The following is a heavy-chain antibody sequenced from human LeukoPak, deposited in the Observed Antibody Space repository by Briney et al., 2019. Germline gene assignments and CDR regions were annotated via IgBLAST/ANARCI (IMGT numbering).Heavy chain of an antibody. CDR3: ARRNDLRGYRGMDV. CDR1: GFTISSNY. CDR2: IYSGGST. Sequence: PGGSLRLSCAASGFTISSNYMSWVGQARGKGLEWVSVIYSGGSTYYADSVKGRFTISRDNSKNTLYLQMNSLRAEDTAVYYCARRNDLRGYRGMDVWGQGTTVTVSS. V-gene: IGHV3-53*01. J-gene: IGHJ6*02. D-gene: IGHD5-18*01.